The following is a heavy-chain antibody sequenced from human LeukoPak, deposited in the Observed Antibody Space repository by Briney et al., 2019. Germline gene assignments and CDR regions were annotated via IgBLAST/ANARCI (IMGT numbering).Heavy chain of an antibody. V-gene: IGHV3-23*01. Sequence: PGRCLRLSCAASGFTFSSYAMSWVRQAPGKGLEWVLAISGSGGSTYYTDSVKGRFPISRDNSKNTLYLQMNSLRAEDTAVYYCAKDSRSTSHYYGMDVWGKGTTVTVSS. J-gene: IGHJ6*04. D-gene: IGHD2-2*01. CDR2: ISGSGGST. CDR1: GFTFSSYA. CDR3: AKDSRSTSHYYGMDV.